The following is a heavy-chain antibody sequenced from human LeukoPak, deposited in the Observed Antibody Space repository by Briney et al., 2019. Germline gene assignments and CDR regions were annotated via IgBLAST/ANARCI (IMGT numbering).Heavy chain of an antibody. CDR2: ISSTDDT. V-gene: IGHV3-13*01. CDR3: ARDRPPDYGDYGYYFAVDV. D-gene: IGHD4-17*01. J-gene: IGHJ6*02. Sequence: PGRSLRLSCSASGFLLTDYDMHWVRQTPGKGLEWVAAISSTDDTYYSDSVKGRFTISRENARTSFYLQMNDLRAGDTAVYYCARDRPPDYGDYGYYFAVDVWGQGTTVSVSS. CDR1: GFLLTDYD.